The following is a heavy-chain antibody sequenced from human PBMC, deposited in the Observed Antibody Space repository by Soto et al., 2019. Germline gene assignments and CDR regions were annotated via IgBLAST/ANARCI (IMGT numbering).Heavy chain of an antibody. V-gene: IGHV3-74*01. CDR1: GFTFSSFW. CDR3: ARALYRAYFDH. CDR2: VNSDGSDT. J-gene: IGHJ4*02. Sequence: GGSLSVSCAASGFTFSSFWMHWGRQAPGKGLVWVSRVNSDGSDTAYADSVKGRFTISRDNAKNTLYLQVNSLRAEDTAVHYCARALYRAYFDHWGQGTLVTVS.